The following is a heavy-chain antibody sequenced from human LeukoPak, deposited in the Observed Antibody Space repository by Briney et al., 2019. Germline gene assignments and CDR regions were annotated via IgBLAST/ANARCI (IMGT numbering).Heavy chain of an antibody. Sequence: GGSLRLSCAASGFTFSSYAMSWVRQAPGKGLEWVSGISGSGGSTDYADSVKGRFTISRDNSKNTLYLQMNSLRAEDTAVYYCAKDYRFGELLFDYWGQGTLVTVSS. CDR2: ISGSGGST. V-gene: IGHV3-23*01. D-gene: IGHD3-10*01. CDR1: GFTFSSYA. J-gene: IGHJ4*02. CDR3: AKDYRFGELLFDY.